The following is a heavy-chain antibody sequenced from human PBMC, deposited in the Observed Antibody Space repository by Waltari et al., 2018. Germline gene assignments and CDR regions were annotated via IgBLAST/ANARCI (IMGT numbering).Heavy chain of an antibody. CDR1: GGTFSSYA. V-gene: IGHV1-69*01. CDR3: ARGYCGGDCYSYYGMDV. D-gene: IGHD2-21*02. CDR2: SIPTFGTA. J-gene: IGHJ6*02. Sequence: QVQLVQSGAEVKKPGSSVKVSCKASGGTFSSYAISWVRQAPGQGLEWMGGSIPTFGTANYAQKFQGRVTITADESTSTAYMELSSLRSEDTAVYYCARGYCGGDCYSYYGMDVWGQGTTVTVSS.